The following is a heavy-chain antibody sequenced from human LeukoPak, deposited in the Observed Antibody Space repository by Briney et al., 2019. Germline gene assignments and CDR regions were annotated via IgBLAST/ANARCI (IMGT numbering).Heavy chain of an antibody. J-gene: IGHJ5*02. D-gene: IGHD3-3*01. V-gene: IGHV2-5*01. CDR2: IYWNDDK. Sequence: GSGPTLVNPTQTLTLTCTFSGFSLSTSGVGVGWIRQPPGKALEWLALIYWNDDKRYSPSLKSRLTITKDTSKNQVVLTMTNMDPVDTATYYCAHTRALEYYDFWSGPETTAPNTPNWFDPWGQGTLVTVSS. CDR1: GFSLSTSGVG. CDR3: AHTRALEYYDFWSGPETTAPNTPNWFDP.